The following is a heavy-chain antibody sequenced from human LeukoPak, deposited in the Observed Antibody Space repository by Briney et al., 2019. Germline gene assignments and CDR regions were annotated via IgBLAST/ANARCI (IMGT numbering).Heavy chain of an antibody. V-gene: IGHV3-23*01. CDR1: GGSISSYY. CDR3: AKERAFGTWLGDY. CDR2: ITGSGGGT. J-gene: IGHJ4*02. Sequence: ETLPLTCTVSGGSISSYYWSWIPQPPGKGPEWVSAITGSGGGTYYADSVKGRFTISRDNSKNTLYLQMNSLRTEDTAVYYCAKERAFGTWLGDYWGQGTPVTVSS. D-gene: IGHD2/OR15-2a*01.